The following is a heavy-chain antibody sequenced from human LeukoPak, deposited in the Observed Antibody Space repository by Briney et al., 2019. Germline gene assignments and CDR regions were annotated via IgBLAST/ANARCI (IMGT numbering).Heavy chain of an antibody. J-gene: IGHJ5*02. CDR1: GFTFSSYS. CDR3: AKEKGYCSGGSCYTKFNWFDP. D-gene: IGHD2-15*01. CDR2: ISSSSSTI. V-gene: IGHV3-48*01. Sequence: GGSLRLSCAASGFTFSSYSMSWVRQAPGKGLEWVSYISSSSSTIYYADSVKGRFTISRDNAKNSLYLQMNSLRAEDTAVYYCAKEKGYCSGGSCYTKFNWFDPWGQGTLVTVSS.